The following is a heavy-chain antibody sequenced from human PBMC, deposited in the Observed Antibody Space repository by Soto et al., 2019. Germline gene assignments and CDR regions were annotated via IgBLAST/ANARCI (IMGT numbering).Heavy chain of an antibody. J-gene: IGHJ5*02. Sequence: SETLSLTCTVSGGSVSSGDYYWSWIRQPPGKGLEWIGYIYYSGNTNYNPSLKSRVIISVDTSKNLFSLKLTSVTAADTAVYYCARIPVDTSMIYWLDPWGQGTLVTVS. CDR1: GGSVSSGDYY. V-gene: IGHV4-61*08. CDR3: ARIPVDTSMIYWLDP. D-gene: IGHD5-18*01. CDR2: IYYSGNT.